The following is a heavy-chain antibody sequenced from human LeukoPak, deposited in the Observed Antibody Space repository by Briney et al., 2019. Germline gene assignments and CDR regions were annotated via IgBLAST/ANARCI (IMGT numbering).Heavy chain of an antibody. J-gene: IGHJ6*02. Sequence: SVKVSCKASGGTFSSYAISWVRQAPGQGLEWVGGIIPIFGTANYAQKFQGRVTMTRDTSTSTVYMELSSLRSEDTAVYYCASSSSGWYQDVMDVWGQGTTVTVSS. CDR3: ASSSSGWYQDVMDV. D-gene: IGHD6-19*01. CDR2: IIPIFGTA. CDR1: GGTFSSYA. V-gene: IGHV1-69*05.